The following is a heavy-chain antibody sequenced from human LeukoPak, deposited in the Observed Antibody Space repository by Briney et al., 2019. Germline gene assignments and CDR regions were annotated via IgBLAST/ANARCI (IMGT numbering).Heavy chain of an antibody. CDR3: AKDGHYDILTGYRNYYYYMDV. Sequence: GGTLRLSCAASGFTFSSYGMSWVRQAPGEGLEWVSAISGSGGSTYYADSVKGRFTISRDNSKNTLYLQMNSLRAEDTAVYYCAKDGHYDILTGYRNYYYYMDVWGKGTTVTISS. CDR2: ISGSGGST. D-gene: IGHD3-9*01. J-gene: IGHJ6*03. CDR1: GFTFSSYG. V-gene: IGHV3-23*01.